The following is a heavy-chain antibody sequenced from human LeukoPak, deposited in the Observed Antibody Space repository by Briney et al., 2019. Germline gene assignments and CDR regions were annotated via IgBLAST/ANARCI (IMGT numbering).Heavy chain of an antibody. Sequence: NPGGSLRLSCAASGLPFSNAWMTWVRQAPGKGLEWVSSISSSSSYIYYADSVKGRFTISRDNAKNSLYLQMNSLRAEDTAVYYCARDVTLGNFDYWGQGILVIVSS. CDR2: ISSSSSYI. D-gene: IGHD3-16*01. J-gene: IGHJ4*02. CDR1: GLPFSNAW. V-gene: IGHV3-21*01. CDR3: ARDVTLGNFDY.